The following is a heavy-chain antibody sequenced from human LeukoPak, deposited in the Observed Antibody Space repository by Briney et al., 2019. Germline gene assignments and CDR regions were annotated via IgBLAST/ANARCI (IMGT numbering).Heavy chain of an antibody. CDR1: GFTFSSFW. CDR3: VRAGEMATALFDY. D-gene: IGHD5-24*01. Sequence: PGGSLRLSCVASGFTFSSFWMHWVPQAPGKGLVWVSRINSDGSSTSYADSVKGRFTISRDNAKNTLYLQMNSLRAEDTAVYYCVRAGEMATALFDYWGQGTLVTVSS. CDR2: INSDGSST. V-gene: IGHV3-74*01. J-gene: IGHJ4*02.